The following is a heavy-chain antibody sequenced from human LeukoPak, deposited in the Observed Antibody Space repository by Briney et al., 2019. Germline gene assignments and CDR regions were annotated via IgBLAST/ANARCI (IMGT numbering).Heavy chain of an antibody. CDR1: GYSFASYW. V-gene: IGHV5-51*01. J-gene: IGHJ4*02. D-gene: IGHD1-26*01. CDR2: IFPGDSDT. Sequence: GESLKISCKGSGYSFASYWIGWVRQVPGKGLEWMGIIFPGDSDTRYSPSFQGQVTISVDKSISTAYLQWSSLMASDTAKYYCARQSWSYRSGIDYWGQGTLVTVSS. CDR3: ARQSWSYRSGIDY.